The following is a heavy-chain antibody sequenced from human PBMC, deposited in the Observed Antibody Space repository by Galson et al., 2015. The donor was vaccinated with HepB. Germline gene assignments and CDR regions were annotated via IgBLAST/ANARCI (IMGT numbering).Heavy chain of an antibody. D-gene: IGHD2-8*01. CDR2: ISGSGGST. Sequence: SLRLSCAASGFTFSSYAMSWVRQAPGKGLEWVSAISGSGGSTYYADSVKGRFTTSRDNSKNTLYLQMNSLRAEDTAVYYCAKDLMETYSTDYWGQGTLVTVSS. J-gene: IGHJ4*02. V-gene: IGHV3-23*01. CDR1: GFTFSSYA. CDR3: AKDLMETYSTDY.